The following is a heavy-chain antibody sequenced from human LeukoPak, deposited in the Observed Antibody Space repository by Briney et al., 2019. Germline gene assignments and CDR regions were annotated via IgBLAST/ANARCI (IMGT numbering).Heavy chain of an antibody. J-gene: IGHJ4*02. CDR2: IKQDGSEK. V-gene: IGHV3-7*04. Sequence: GGSLTLSCAASGFPLSRCYVTWVRQAPGKGLEWVANIKQDGSEKYYVDSVKGRFTISKDSAKNSLSLQMNSLRPEDTAVYYCARDTWGSVSCFISFWGQGTLVTVSS. CDR3: ARDTWGSVSCFISF. CDR1: GFPLSRCY. D-gene: IGHD7-27*01.